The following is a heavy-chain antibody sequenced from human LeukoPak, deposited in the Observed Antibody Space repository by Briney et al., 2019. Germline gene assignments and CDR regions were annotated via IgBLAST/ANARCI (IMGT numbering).Heavy chain of an antibody. CDR3: ARVRGSSSWYVFDP. D-gene: IGHD6-13*01. V-gene: IGHV1-2*06. CDR2: INPNSGGT. CDR1: GYTLTVYY. J-gene: IGHJ5*02. Sequence: SVKASCKASGYTLTVYYMHWVRPAPEQGLEWMGRINPNSGGTNYAHKFQVRATMTRARSISTAYMDLSRLRSDDTAVYYCARVRGSSSWYVFDPWGQGTLVTVSS.